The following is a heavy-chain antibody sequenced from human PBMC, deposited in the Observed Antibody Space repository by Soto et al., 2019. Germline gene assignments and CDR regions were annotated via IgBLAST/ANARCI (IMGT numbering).Heavy chain of an antibody. CDR2: IIPIFGTA. CDR3: ARSKVAGDNYGMDV. J-gene: IGHJ6*02. D-gene: IGHD6-19*01. Sequence: SVKVSCKASGGTFSSYAISWVRQAPGQGLEWMGGIIPIFGTANYAQKFQGRVTMTTDTSTSTAYMELRSLRSDDTAVYYCARSKVAGDNYGMDVWGQGTTVTVSS. V-gene: IGHV1-69*05. CDR1: GGTFSSYA.